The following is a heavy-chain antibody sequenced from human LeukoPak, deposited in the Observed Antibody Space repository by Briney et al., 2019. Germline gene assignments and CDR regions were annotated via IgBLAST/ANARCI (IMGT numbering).Heavy chain of an antibody. Sequence: SETLSLTCAVYGGSFSGYYWSWIRQPPGKGLEWIGEINHSGSTNYNPSLKSRVTISVDTSKNQFSLKLSSVTAADTAVYYCARGGARTYYYYYGMDVCGKGTTVTVSS. CDR1: GGSFSGYY. V-gene: IGHV4-34*01. D-gene: IGHD1-26*01. J-gene: IGHJ6*04. CDR2: INHSGST. CDR3: ARGGARTYYYYYGMDV.